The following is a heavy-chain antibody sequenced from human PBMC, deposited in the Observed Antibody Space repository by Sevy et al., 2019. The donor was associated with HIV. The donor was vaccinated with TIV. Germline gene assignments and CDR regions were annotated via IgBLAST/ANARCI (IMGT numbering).Heavy chain of an antibody. CDR1: GFIFSNYA. Sequence: GGSLRLSCAASGFIFSNYAMSWVRQAPGKGLEWVSAISGSGVSTYYADSVKGRFTISRDNSKNTLYLQMKNLRADDTAVYYCAKGTVAAPVGNYFDHWGHGALVTVSS. D-gene: IGHD6-25*01. CDR2: ISGSGVST. V-gene: IGHV3-23*01. J-gene: IGHJ4*01. CDR3: AKGTVAAPVGNYFDH.